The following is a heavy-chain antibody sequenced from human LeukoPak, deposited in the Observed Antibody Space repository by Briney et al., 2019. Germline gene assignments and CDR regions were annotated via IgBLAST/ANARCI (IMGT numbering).Heavy chain of an antibody. CDR2: INPSGGST. V-gene: IGHV1-46*01. Sequence: GASVKVSCKASGYTFTSYYMHWVRQAPGQGLEWMGIINPSGGSTSYAQKFQGRVTMTRDTSTSTVYMELSSLRSEGTAVYYCARAKPAVGRKSGPDYWGQGTLVTVSS. CDR3: ARAKPAVGRKSGPDY. CDR1: GYTFTSYY. J-gene: IGHJ4*02. D-gene: IGHD2-15*01.